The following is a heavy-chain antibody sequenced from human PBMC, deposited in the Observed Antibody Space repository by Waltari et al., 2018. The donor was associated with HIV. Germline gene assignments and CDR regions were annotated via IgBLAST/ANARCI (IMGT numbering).Heavy chain of an antibody. CDR3: ARGGKYGDYQYYFDS. J-gene: IGHJ4*02. V-gene: IGHV3-30-3*01. Sequence: QEHLVESGGAVVQPGSCLRLSCAASGFTFSSYNMIWVRQAPGKGLEWVAVISYDGISENYADFVKGRFPISRDNSEITLYLQMHSRRPEDTAVYYCARGGKYGDYQYYFDSWGQGTLVTVSP. CDR1: GFTFSSYN. D-gene: IGHD4-17*01. CDR2: ISYDGISE.